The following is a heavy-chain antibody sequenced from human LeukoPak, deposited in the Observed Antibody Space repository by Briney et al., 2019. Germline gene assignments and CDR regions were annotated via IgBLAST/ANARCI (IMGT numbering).Heavy chain of an antibody. CDR1: GFTFSSYW. CDR2: INTDGSST. J-gene: IGHJ4*02. V-gene: IGHV3-74*01. CDR3: ARADYGDYYLMHYFDY. D-gene: IGHD4-17*01. Sequence: PGGSLRLSCAAYGFTFSSYWMHWVRQAPGKGLVWVSRINTDGSSTSYAGSVKGRFTISRDNAKNTLYLQMNTLRAEDTAVYYCARADYGDYYLMHYFDYWGQGTLVTVSS.